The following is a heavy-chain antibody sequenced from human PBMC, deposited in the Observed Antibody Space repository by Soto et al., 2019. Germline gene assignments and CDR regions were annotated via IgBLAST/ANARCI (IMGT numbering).Heavy chain of an antibody. J-gene: IGHJ4*02. CDR2: IRSKANSYAT. CDR1: GFTFSGSA. D-gene: IGHD5-12*01. Sequence: GESLKISCAASGFTFSGSAMHWVRQASGKGLEWVGRIRSKANSYATAYAASVKGRFTISRDDSKNTAYLQMNSLKTEDTAVYYCTRHSDIVATIDYWGQGTLVTVSS. V-gene: IGHV3-73*01. CDR3: TRHSDIVATIDY.